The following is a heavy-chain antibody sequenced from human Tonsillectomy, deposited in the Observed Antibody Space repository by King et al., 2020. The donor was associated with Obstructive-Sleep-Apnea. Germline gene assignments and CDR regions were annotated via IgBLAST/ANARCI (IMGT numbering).Heavy chain of an antibody. Sequence: QLQESGPGLVKPSQTLSLTCTVSGGSISSGGYYWSWIRQHPGKGLEWIGYIYYSGSTYYNPSLKSRVTISVDTSKNQFSLKLSSVTAADTAVYYCAREYYDILTGYSYVDYWGQGTLVTVSS. J-gene: IGHJ4*02. CDR1: GGSISSGGYY. V-gene: IGHV4-31*03. CDR3: AREYYDILTGYSYVDY. D-gene: IGHD3-9*01. CDR2: IYYSGST.